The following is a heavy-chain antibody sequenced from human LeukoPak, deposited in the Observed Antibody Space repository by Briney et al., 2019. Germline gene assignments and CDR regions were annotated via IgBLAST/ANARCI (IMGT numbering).Heavy chain of an antibody. CDR1: GFTFSSYW. V-gene: IGHV3-7*04. CDR2: IKQDGSEK. Sequence: GGSLRLSCAASGFTFSSYWMSWVRQAPGKGLEWVAIIKQDGSEKYYVDSVKGRFTISRDNAKNSLYLQMNSLRAEDTAVYYCARAEHEYYDFWSGYYSGAFDIWGQGTMVTVSS. J-gene: IGHJ3*02. CDR3: ARAEHEYYDFWSGYYSGAFDI. D-gene: IGHD3-3*01.